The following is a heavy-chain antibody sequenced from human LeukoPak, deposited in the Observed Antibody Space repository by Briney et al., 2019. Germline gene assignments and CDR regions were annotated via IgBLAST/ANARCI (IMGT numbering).Heavy chain of an antibody. CDR3: ARDMKRGYCSSTSCSLY. CDR1: GYTFTSYG. CDR2: ISAYNGNT. V-gene: IGHV1-18*01. D-gene: IGHD2-2*01. J-gene: IGHJ4*02. Sequence: ASVKVSCKASGYTFTSYGISWVRQAPGQGLEWMGWISAYNGNTNYAQKLQGRVTMTTDTSTSTAYMELRSLRSDDTAVYYCARDMKRGYCSSTSCSLYWGQGTLVTVSS.